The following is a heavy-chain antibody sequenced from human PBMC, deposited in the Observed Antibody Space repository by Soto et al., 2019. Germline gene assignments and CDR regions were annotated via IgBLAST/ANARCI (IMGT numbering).Heavy chain of an antibody. CDR1: GAFITSNSYY. CDR3: ARRARGANFDF. V-gene: IGHV4-39*01. J-gene: IGHJ4*02. CDR2: IYFSGTT. Sequence: QLQLQESGPGLVKPSETLSLTCTVSGAFITSNSYYWGWIRQSPGKGLEWIGNIYFSGTTYYNPSLESRDTISVDTSKRQFSLRLSSVTAADTAVYYCARRARGANFDFWGQGTLVTVSS. D-gene: IGHD3-16*01.